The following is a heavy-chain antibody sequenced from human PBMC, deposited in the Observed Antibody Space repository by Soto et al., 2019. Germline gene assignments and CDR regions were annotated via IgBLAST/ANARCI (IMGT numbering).Heavy chain of an antibody. CDR1: GFTFSDYA. D-gene: IGHD2-15*01. CDR3: AKDAGDVRDWDCRGGSCSPDGMDV. J-gene: IGHJ6*02. CDR2: ITGGGAST. Sequence: PGGSLRLSCVASGFTFSDYAMSWVRQAPGKGLEWVSTITGGGASTYSADPVEGRFTISRDNSKNALYLQMKSLRAEDMAVYYCAKDAGDVRDWDCRGGSCSPDGMDVWGQGTTVTVSS. V-gene: IGHV3-23*01.